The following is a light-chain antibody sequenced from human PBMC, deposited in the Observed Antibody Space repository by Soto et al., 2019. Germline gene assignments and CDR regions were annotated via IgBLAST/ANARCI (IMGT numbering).Light chain of an antibody. CDR2: EVS. J-gene: IGLJ1*01. CDR3: SSYAGSNNYV. Sequence: QSVLTQPLSASGSPGQSVTIPCTGTSSDVGGYNYVSWYQQHPGKAPKLMIYEVSKRPSGVPDRFSGSKSGNTASLTVSGLQAEDEADYYCSSYAGSNNYVFGTGTKVTVL. V-gene: IGLV2-8*01. CDR1: SSDVGGYNY.